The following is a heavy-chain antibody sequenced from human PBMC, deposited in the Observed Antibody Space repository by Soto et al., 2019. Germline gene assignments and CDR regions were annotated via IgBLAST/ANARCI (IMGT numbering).Heavy chain of an antibody. CDR2: ISSSSSTI. Sequence: TVGSLRLSCAASGFTFSSYSMNWVRQAPVNGLEWVSYISSSSSTIYYADSVKGRFTISRDNAKNSLYLQMNSLRDEDTAVYYCASLRGHSSGWYVYYGMDVWGQGTTVTVSS. V-gene: IGHV3-48*02. CDR3: ASLRGHSSGWYVYYGMDV. CDR1: GFTFSSYS. D-gene: IGHD6-19*01. J-gene: IGHJ6*02.